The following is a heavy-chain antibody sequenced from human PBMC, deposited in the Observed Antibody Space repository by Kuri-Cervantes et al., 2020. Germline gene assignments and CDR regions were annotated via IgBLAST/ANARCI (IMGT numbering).Heavy chain of an antibody. Sequence: GGSLRLSCAASGFTFDDYAMHWVRQAPGKGLEWVSGISWNSGSIGYADSVKGRFTISRDNAKNSLYLQMNSLRAEDTAVYYCAKDLEYDLTNWFDPWGQGTLVTVSS. J-gene: IGHJ5*02. V-gene: IGHV3-9*01. CDR2: ISWNSGSI. CDR3: AKDLEYDLTNWFDP. CDR1: GFTFDDYA. D-gene: IGHD3-3*01.